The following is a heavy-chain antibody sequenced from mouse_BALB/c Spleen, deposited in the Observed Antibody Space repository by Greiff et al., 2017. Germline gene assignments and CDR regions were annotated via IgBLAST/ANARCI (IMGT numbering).Heavy chain of an antibody. CDR2: SRNKANDYTT. J-gene: IGHJ1*01. V-gene: IGHV7-1*02. CDR3: ARANYYYGSSSWYFDV. CDR1: GFTFSDFY. D-gene: IGHD1-1*01. Sequence: EVQLVESGGGLVQPGGSLRLSCATSGFTFSDFYMEWVRQPPGKRLEWIAASRNKANDYTTEYSASVKGRFIVSRDTSQSILYLQMNALRAEDTAIYYCARANYYYGSSSWYFDVWGAGTTVTVSS.